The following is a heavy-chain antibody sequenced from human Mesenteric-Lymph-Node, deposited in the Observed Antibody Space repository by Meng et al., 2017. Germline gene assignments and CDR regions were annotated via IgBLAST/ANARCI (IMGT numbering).Heavy chain of an antibody. V-gene: IGHV4-39*01. Sequence: QPQLQEPGPGLVTPSEALSLTCSVSGGSVSTSGYYWGWIRQPPGKGLEWIGSIGHSGFTYYTPSLKSRVTVSIDTSRNQFSLWLTSVTAADTAVYYCVRSSAWVRTGFDPWGQGTLVTVSS. CDR3: VRSSAWVRTGFDP. CDR2: IGHSGFT. CDR1: GGSVSTSGYY. D-gene: IGHD6-19*01. J-gene: IGHJ5*02.